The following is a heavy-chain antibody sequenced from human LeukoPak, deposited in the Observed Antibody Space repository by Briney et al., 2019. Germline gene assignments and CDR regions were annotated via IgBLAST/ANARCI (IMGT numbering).Heavy chain of an antibody. D-gene: IGHD3-3*01. CDR1: GGSISSGDYY. J-gene: IGHJ3*02. CDR3: ARDSLDFWSGYPPFDI. CDR2: IYYSGST. V-gene: IGHV4-30-4*08. Sequence: SQTLSLTCTVSGGSISSGDYYWSWIRQPPGKGLEWIGYIYYSGSTYYNPSLKSRVTISVDTSKNQFSLKLSSVTAADTAVYYCARDSLDFWSGYPPFDIWGQGTMVTVSS.